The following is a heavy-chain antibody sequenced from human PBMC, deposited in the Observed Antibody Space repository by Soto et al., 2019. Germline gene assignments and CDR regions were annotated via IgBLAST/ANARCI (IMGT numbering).Heavy chain of an antibody. V-gene: IGHV4-30-2*01. CDR1: GGSISSGGYS. Sequence: LSLTCAVSGGSISSGGYSWSWIRQPPGKGLEWIGYIYHSGSTYYNPSLKSRVTISVDRSKNQFSLKLSSVTAADTAVYYCATFRLAGGKYYFDYWGQGTLVTVSS. CDR2: IYHSGST. J-gene: IGHJ4*02. CDR3: ATFRLAGGKYYFDY. D-gene: IGHD3-10*01.